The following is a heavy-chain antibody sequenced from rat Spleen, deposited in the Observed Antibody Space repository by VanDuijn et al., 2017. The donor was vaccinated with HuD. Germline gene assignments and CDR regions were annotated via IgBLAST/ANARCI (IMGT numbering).Heavy chain of an antibody. CDR2: IWGGGST. CDR1: GFSLSSSG. J-gene: IGHJ3*01. D-gene: IGHD1-3*01. Sequence: QVQLKESGPGLVQPSQTLSLTCTVSGFSLSSSGVIWVRQPPGKGLEWIAAIWGGGSTHYNSVFKSRLSISRDTSKSQVLLKMNSLQTEDTAMYFCAREGPFNPFAYWGQGTLVTVSS. CDR3: AREGPFNPFAY. V-gene: IGHV2-15*01.